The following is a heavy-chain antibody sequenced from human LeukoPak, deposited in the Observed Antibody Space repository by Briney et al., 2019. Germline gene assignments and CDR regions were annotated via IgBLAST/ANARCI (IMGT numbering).Heavy chain of an antibody. J-gene: IGHJ4*02. V-gene: IGHV4-61*01. CDR2: ICYSGST. CDR3: ARGEYGLFDY. D-gene: IGHD2/OR15-2a*01. CDR1: GGSISGGSYY. Sequence: PSETLSLTCTVSGGSISGGSYYWSWIRQPPGKGLEWIGYICYSGSTKYNLSLKSRVTISVDTSKNQLSLKLSSVPAADTAVYYCARGEYGLFDYWGQGTLVTVSS.